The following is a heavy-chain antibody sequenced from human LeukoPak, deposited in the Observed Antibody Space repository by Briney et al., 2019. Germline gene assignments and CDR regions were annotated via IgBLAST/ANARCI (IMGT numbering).Heavy chain of an antibody. J-gene: IGHJ5*02. CDR1: GFTFSSYW. V-gene: IGHV3-7*01. CDR3: ARGSTLRYFDWFNTT. D-gene: IGHD3-9*01. CDR2: IKQDGSEK. Sequence: GGSLRLSCAASGFTFSSYWMSWVRQAPGKGLEWAANIKQDGSEKYYVDSVKGRFTISRDNAKNSLYLQMNSLRAEDTAVYYCARGSTLRYFDWFNTTWGQGTLVTVSS.